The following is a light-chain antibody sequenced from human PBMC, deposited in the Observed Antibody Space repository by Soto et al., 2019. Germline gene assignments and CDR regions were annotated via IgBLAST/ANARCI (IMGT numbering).Light chain of an antibody. V-gene: IGLV1-44*01. Sequence: QSALTQPPSASGTPGQRVTISCSGSSSNIGSYTVNWYQQLPGSAPKLLMYSTNQRPSGVPDRFSGSKSGTSASLAISGLQSEDEADYYCAAWDGSLNVVLFGGGTKLTVL. CDR1: SSNIGSYT. CDR2: STN. CDR3: AAWDGSLNVVL. J-gene: IGLJ2*01.